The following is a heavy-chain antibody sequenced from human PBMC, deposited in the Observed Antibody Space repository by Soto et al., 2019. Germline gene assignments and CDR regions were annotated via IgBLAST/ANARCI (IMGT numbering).Heavy chain of an antibody. CDR1: GYTFTSYG. CDR3: ARLGYCSSTSCSTQIGYYYYGMDV. V-gene: IGHV1-18*01. J-gene: IGHJ6*02. Sequence: ASVKVSCKASGYTFTSYGISWVRQAPGQGLEWMGWISAYNGNTNYAQKLQGRVTMTTDTSTSTAYMELRSLRSDDTAVYYCARLGYCSSTSCSTQIGYYYYGMDVWGQGTTVTAP. CDR2: ISAYNGNT. D-gene: IGHD2-2*01.